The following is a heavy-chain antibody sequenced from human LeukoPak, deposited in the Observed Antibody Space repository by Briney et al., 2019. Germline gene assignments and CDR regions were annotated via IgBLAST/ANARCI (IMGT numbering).Heavy chain of an antibody. D-gene: IGHD3-10*01. V-gene: IGHV3-48*02. Sequence: WGALRLSRAAPGFPLSTYSMSWVRQAPGKGVEWVSYISSGSSSIYYADSVKGRFTISRDNAKNSLFLQMNSLRDEDTAVYYCARDGELLDYWGQGTLVTVSS. CDR3: ARDGELLDY. J-gene: IGHJ4*02. CDR2: ISSGSSSI. CDR1: GFPLSTYS.